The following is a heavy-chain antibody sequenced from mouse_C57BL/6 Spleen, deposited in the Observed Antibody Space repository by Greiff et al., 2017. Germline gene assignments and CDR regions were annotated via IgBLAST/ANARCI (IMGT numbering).Heavy chain of an antibody. Sequence: VMLVESGPGLVQPSQCLSITCTVSGFSLTSYGVHWVRQTPGKGLEWLGVIWSGGSTAYNAAFISRLSIRTVNSKRQVFVKRNMRQADDTAIYDCARTYGGEDYFDVWGQGTTLTVSS. CDR3: ARTYGGEDYFDV. V-gene: IGHV2-2*01. CDR1: GFSLTSYG. CDR2: IWSGGST. J-gene: IGHJ2*01. D-gene: IGHD1-1*02.